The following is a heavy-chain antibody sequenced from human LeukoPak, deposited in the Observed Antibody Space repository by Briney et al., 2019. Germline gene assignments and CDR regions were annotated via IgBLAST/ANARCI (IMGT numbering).Heavy chain of an antibody. J-gene: IGHJ5*02. CDR1: GYTFTGYY. CDR2: INPNSGGT. CDR3: ARDGIAAAGGSRNNWFDP. D-gene: IGHD6-13*01. V-gene: IGHV1-2*02. Sequence: GASVKVSCKASGYTFTGYYMHWVRQAPGQGLEWMGWINPNSGGTNYAQKFQGRVTMTRDTSISTAYMELSRLRSDDTAVYYCARDGIAAAGGSRNNWFDPWGQGTLVTVSS.